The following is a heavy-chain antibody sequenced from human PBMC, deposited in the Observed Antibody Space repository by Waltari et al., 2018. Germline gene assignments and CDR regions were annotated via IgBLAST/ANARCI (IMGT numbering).Heavy chain of an antibody. CDR1: GGTFSSYA. V-gene: IGHV1-69*04. CDR3: ASLYDSSGYAFDY. J-gene: IGHJ4*02. CDR2: IIPILGIA. D-gene: IGHD3-22*01. Sequence: QVQRVQSGAEVKKPGSSVKVSCKASGGTFSSYAISLVRHAPGQGLEWMGGIIPILGIANYAQKFQGRVTITADESTSTAYMELSSLRSEDTAVYYCASLYDSSGYAFDYWGQGTLVTVSS.